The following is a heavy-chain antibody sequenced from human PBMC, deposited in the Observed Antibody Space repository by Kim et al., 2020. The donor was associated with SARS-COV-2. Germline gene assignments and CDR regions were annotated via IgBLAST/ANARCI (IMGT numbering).Heavy chain of an antibody. J-gene: IGHJ2*01. CDR2: SRDKANSYTT. D-gene: IGHD3-16*01. Sequence: GGSLRLSCAASGFRCSDHYMDWVRQAPGKGLEWVGRSRDKANSYTTDFAASVKGRFTISRDDSKNSLYLQMNSLQIEDTAVYYCVRGLNSFDLWCRGTLV. CDR1: GFRCSDHY. V-gene: IGHV3-72*01. CDR3: VRGLNSFDL.